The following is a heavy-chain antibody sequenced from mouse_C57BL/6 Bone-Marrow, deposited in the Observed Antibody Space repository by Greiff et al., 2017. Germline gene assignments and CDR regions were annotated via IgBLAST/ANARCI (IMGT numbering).Heavy chain of an antibody. V-gene: IGHV1-74*01. CDR3: AMITTVVAQYYYAMDY. CDR1: GYTFTSYW. J-gene: IGHJ4*01. CDR2: IHPSASDT. D-gene: IGHD1-1*01. Sequence: QVQLQQPGAELVKPGASVKVSCKASGYTFTSYWMHWVKQRPGQGLEWIGRIHPSASDTNYNQKFKGKATLTVDKSSSTAYMQLSSLTSEDSAVYYCAMITTVVAQYYYAMDYWGQGTSVTVSS.